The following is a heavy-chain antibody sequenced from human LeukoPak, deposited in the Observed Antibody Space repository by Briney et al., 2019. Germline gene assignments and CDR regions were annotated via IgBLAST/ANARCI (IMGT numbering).Heavy chain of an antibody. D-gene: IGHD2-15*01. J-gene: IGHJ4*02. Sequence: GGSLRLSCVVSGFTFSESTMTWVRQAPGKGPEWVAKMKEDGSDIYYMDSVKGRLTISRDNARNELYLQVNSLRGEDTAVYYCATGGALRGYWVHWGQGALVTVSS. V-gene: IGHV3-7*01. CDR1: GFTFSEST. CDR2: MKEDGSDI. CDR3: ATGGALRGYWVH.